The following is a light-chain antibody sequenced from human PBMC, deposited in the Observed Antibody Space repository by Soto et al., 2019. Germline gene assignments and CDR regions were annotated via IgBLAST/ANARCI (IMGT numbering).Light chain of an antibody. CDR3: QQYFNWWT. V-gene: IGKV3-15*01. Sequence: EILMAQSPATLSVSPGERATLPCRASQSIGTNLAWYQQKPGQAPRLLIYGASTRVSGVPARFSGSGSGTDFTLTISSLQSEDFAVYHCQQYFNWWTFGQGTKVDIK. CDR2: GAS. J-gene: IGKJ1*01. CDR1: QSIGTN.